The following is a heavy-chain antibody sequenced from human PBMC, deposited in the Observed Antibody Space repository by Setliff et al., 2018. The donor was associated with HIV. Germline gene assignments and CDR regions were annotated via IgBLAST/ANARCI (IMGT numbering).Heavy chain of an antibody. V-gene: IGHV1-18*01. CDR3: ARVSRSGWFFDW. D-gene: IGHD6-19*01. Sequence: ASVKVSCKASGYNFSSNGISWVRQAPGQGLEWMGWISSYNGNTKYAQKVQDRVTMTKDTSTSTAYMELRSLRSDDTAVYYCARVSRSGWFFDWWGQGSLVTVSS. CDR2: ISSYNGNT. J-gene: IGHJ4*02. CDR1: GYNFSSNG.